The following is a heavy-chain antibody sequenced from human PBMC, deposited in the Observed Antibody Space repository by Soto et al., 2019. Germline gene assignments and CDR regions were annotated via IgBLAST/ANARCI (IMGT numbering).Heavy chain of an antibody. CDR3: ARGKTDYYDGNYYGMDV. CDR2: IIPIFGTA. CDR1: GGTFSSYA. Sequence: QVQLVQSGAEVKKPGSSVKVSCKASGGTFSSYAISWVRQAPGQGLEWMGGIIPIFGTANYAQKFQGRVTITADESTSTAYRELSSLRSEDTAVYYCARGKTDYYDGNYYGMDVWGQGTTVTVSS. J-gene: IGHJ6*02. D-gene: IGHD3-22*01. V-gene: IGHV1-69*01.